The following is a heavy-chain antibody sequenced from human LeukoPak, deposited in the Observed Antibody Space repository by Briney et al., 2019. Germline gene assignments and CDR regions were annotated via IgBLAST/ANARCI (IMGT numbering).Heavy chain of an antibody. Sequence: HRASVKVSCKASGYIFTRYAMNWVRQAPGQGLEWMGWINTNTGNPTYAQGFTGRFVFSLDTSVSTAYLQIGSLKAEDTAVYYCAREYSSGSNWFDPWGQGTLVTVSS. D-gene: IGHD6-19*01. CDR2: INTNTGNP. CDR3: AREYSSGSNWFDP. CDR1: GYIFTRYA. V-gene: IGHV7-4-1*01. J-gene: IGHJ5*02.